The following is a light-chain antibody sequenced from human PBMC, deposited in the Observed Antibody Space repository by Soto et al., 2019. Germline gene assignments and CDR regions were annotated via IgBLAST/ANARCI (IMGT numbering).Light chain of an antibody. CDR1: QKISSY. CDR2: AAS. J-gene: IGKJ4*01. Sequence: DIQMTQSPSSLSASVGDRVTITCRASQKISSYLNWYQQQPGKAPNLLMYAASSLQTGVPSRFSGSGSGTHFTLTISSLQPEDFATYYCHQSYSAPLTFGGGTKVEIK. CDR3: HQSYSAPLT. V-gene: IGKV1-39*01.